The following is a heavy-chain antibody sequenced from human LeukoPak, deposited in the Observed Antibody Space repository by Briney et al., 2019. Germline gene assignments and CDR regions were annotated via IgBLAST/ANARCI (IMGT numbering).Heavy chain of an antibody. V-gene: IGHV4-61*02. CDR2: IYTSGST. CDR3: ASGATYSGSSLHDAFDI. CDR1: GGSISSGSYY. D-gene: IGHD1-26*01. J-gene: IGHJ3*02. Sequence: SETLSLTCTVSGGSISSGSYYWSWIRQPAGKGLEWIGRIYTSGSTNYNPSLKSRVTISVDTSKNQFSLKLSSVTAADTAVYYCASGATYSGSSLHDAFDIWGQGTMVTVSS.